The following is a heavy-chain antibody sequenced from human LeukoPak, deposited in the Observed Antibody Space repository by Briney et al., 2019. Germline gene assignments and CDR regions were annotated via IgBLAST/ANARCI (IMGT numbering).Heavy chain of an antibody. Sequence: GESLKISCKASGYRFTNYWIGWVRQMPGKGLEWMGIIHPGDSGTKYSPSFQDQVTMSFDESTTTAYLQWSRLRASDSAIYYCARGGTYRYGSSDYWGQGTLVTVSS. CDR1: GYRFTNYW. D-gene: IGHD5-18*01. CDR3: ARGGTYRYGSSDY. CDR2: IHPGDSGT. J-gene: IGHJ4*02. V-gene: IGHV5-51*01.